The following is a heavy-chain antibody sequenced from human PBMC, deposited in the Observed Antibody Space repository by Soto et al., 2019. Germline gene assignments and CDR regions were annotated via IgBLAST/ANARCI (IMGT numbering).Heavy chain of an antibody. Sequence: GESLKISCKGSGYSFTSYWIGWVRQMPGKGLEWMGIIYPGDSDTRYSPSFQGQVTISADKSISTAYLQWSSLKASDTAMYYCARLAYYDFWSGYRFTNWFDPWGQGTLVTVSS. CDR3: ARLAYYDFWSGYRFTNWFDP. CDR1: GYSFTSYW. D-gene: IGHD3-3*01. J-gene: IGHJ5*02. V-gene: IGHV5-51*01. CDR2: IYPGDSDT.